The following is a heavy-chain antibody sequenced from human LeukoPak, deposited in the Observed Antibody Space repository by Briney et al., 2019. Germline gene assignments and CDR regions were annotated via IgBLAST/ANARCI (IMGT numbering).Heavy chain of an antibody. D-gene: IGHD1-14*01. CDR3: ARNRDTFDY. J-gene: IGHJ4*02. Sequence: SETLSLTCTVSGGSISSSSYYWGWIRQPPGKGLEWIGYIYYSGSTNYNPSLKSRVTISVDTSKNQFSLKLSSVTAADTAVYYCARNRDTFDYWGQGTLVTVSS. CDR2: IYYSGST. CDR1: GGSISSSSYY. V-gene: IGHV4-61*05.